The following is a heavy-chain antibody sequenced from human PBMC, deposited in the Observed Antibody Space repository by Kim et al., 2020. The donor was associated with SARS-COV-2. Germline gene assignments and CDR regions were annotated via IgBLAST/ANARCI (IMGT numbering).Heavy chain of an antibody. V-gene: IGHV3-30*03. CDR3: TTQIAIGH. D-gene: IGHD6-13*01. CDR2: ILNDGNKK. Sequence: GGSLRLSCAASGFTFSSYVMHWVRQAPGKGLEWVAGILNDGNKKYYADSVKGRFIISRDNSKNTLYLQMNSLRAEDTAMYYCTTQIAIGHWGQGTLVTVSS. J-gene: IGHJ4*02. CDR1: GFTFSSYV.